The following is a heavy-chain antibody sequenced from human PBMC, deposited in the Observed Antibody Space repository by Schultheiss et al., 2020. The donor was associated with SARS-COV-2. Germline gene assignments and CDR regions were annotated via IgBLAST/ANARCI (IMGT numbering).Heavy chain of an antibody. J-gene: IGHJ4*02. CDR3: ARKRAVIVTPGLDY. D-gene: IGHD4-17*01. V-gene: IGHV1-2*02. CDR2: MNPNSGGT. Sequence: ASVKVTCKASGYTFTSYDINWVRQATGQGLEWMGWMNPNSGGTNYAQKFQGRVTMTRDTSISTAYMELSRLTFDDTAVYYCARKRAVIVTPGLDYWGQGTLVTVSS. CDR1: GYTFTSYD.